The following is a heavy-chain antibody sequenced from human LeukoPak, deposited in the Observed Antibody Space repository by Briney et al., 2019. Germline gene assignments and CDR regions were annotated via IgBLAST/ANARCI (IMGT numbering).Heavy chain of an antibody. CDR1: GYSISSGYY. CDR3: ARGGSYYYAMDV. J-gene: IGHJ6*02. V-gene: IGHV4-38-2*02. Sequence: PSETLSLTCTVSGYSISSGYYWGWIRQPPGKGLEWIGSIYHSGSTYYNPSLKSRVTISVDTSKNQFSLKLSSVTAADTAVYYCARGGSYYYAMDVWGQGTTVTVSS. CDR2: IYHSGST.